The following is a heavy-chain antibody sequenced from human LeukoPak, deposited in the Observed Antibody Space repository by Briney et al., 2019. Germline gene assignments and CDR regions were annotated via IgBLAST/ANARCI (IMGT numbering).Heavy chain of an antibody. CDR3: AKDRSPIVGATTFDY. J-gene: IGHJ4*02. CDR2: ISYDGSNK. V-gene: IGHV3-30*18. Sequence: GGSLRLSCAASGFTFSSYGMHWVRQAPGKGLEWVAVISYDGSNKYYADSVKGRFTISRDNSKNTLYLQMNSLRAEDTAVYYCAKDRSPIVGATTFDYWGQGTLVTVSS. CDR1: GFTFSSYG. D-gene: IGHD1-26*01.